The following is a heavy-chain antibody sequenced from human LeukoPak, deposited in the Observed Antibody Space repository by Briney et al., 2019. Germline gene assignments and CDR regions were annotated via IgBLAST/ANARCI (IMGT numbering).Heavy chain of an antibody. D-gene: IGHD5-12*01. V-gene: IGHV1-18*01. CDR1: GYTFTSYG. Sequence: ASVTVSCKASGYTFTSYGISWVRQAPGQGLEWMGWISAYNGNTNYAQKLQGRVTMTTDTSTSTAYMELRSPRSDDTAVYYCARDPMALRGYDSWGQGTMVTVSS. CDR2: ISAYNGNT. J-gene: IGHJ3*01. CDR3: ARDPMALRGYDS.